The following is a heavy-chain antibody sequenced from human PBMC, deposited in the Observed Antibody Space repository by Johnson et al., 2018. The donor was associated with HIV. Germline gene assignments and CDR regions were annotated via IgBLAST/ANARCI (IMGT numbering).Heavy chain of an antibody. V-gene: IGHV3-74*01. CDR3: ARDGGVSDAFDI. Sequence: VQLLESGGGVVQPGRSLRLSCAASGFTFSSYWMHWVRQAPGKGLVWVSRINSDGSSTSYADSVKGRFTISRDNAKNTLYLQMNSLRAEDTAVYYCARDGGVSDAFDIWGQGTMVTVSS. D-gene: IGHD3-16*01. CDR2: INSDGSST. CDR1: GFTFSSYW. J-gene: IGHJ3*02.